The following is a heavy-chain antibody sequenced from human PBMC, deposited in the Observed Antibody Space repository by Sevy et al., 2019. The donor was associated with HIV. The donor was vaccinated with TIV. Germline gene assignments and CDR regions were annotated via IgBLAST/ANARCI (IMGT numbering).Heavy chain of an antibody. CDR1: GGSISSYY. J-gene: IGHJ5*02. CDR2: IYYSGST. D-gene: IGHD2-2*01. CDR3: ARDYYDCSSTSCYPRGWFDP. V-gene: IGHV4-59*01. Sequence: SETLSLTCTVSGGSISSYYWSWIRQPPGKGLEWIGYIYYSGSTNYNPSLKSPVTLSVDTSKNQFSLRLSSVTAADTAVYYCARDYYDCSSTSCYPRGWFDPWGQGTLVTVSS.